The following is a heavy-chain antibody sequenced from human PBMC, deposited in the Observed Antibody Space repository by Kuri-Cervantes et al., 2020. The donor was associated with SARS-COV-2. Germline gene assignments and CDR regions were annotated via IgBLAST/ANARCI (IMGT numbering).Heavy chain of an antibody. J-gene: IGHJ4*02. CDR1: GITFSSYA. V-gene: IGHV3-30-3*01. CDR3: SREDCCSASCQLDY. D-gene: IGHD2-2*01. CDR2: IAYDGSNK. Sequence: GESLKFSCAASGITFSSYAMHWVRQAPGKGLEWVAVIAYDGSNKYYADYVKGRFTISRDNSKNTLYLQMNSLRAEDTAVYYVSREDCCSASCQLDYWGQGTLVTVSS.